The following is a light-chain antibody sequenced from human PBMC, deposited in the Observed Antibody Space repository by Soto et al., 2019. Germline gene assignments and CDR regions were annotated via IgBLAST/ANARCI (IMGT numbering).Light chain of an antibody. CDR1: QGISNY. CDR2: AAS. Sequence: DIQMTQSPSSLFASVGDRVTITCRASQGISNYLAWYQQKPGKDPKLLIYAASTLQSGVPSRFSGSGSGTDFSLTISSLQPEDVATYYCQKYNSAPWTFGQGTNVEIK. J-gene: IGKJ1*01. V-gene: IGKV1-27*01. CDR3: QKYNSAPWT.